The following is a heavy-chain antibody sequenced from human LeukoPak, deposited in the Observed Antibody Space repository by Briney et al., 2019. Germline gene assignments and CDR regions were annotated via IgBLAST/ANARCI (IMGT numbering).Heavy chain of an antibody. V-gene: IGHV4-59*12. CDR3: ARPAIVVAKGDAFDI. Sequence: SETLSLTCTVSGGSISSYYWSWIRQPPGKGLEWIGYIYYSGSTNYNPSLKSRVTMSVDTSKNQFSLKLSSVTAADTAVYYCARPAIVVAKGDAFDIWGQGTMVTVSS. CDR1: GGSISSYY. CDR2: IYYSGST. D-gene: IGHD2-2*01. J-gene: IGHJ3*02.